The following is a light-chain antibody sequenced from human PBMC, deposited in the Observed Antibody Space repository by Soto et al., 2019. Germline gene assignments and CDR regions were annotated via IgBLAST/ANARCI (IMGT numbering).Light chain of an antibody. Sequence: QSALTQPASVSGSPGQSITISCTGTSSDVGGYNYVSWYQQHPGKAPKLMIYEVTNRPSGVSNRFSGSKSGNTASLTISGLQAEDEADYYCSSYTSTSPGVFRTGTKLTVL. CDR1: SSDVGGYNY. J-gene: IGLJ1*01. V-gene: IGLV2-14*01. CDR2: EVT. CDR3: SSYTSTSPGV.